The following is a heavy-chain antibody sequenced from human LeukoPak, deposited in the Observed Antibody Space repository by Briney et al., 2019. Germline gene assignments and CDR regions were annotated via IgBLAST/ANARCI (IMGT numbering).Heavy chain of an antibody. Sequence: PGGSLRLSCAASGFTFSSYEMHWVRQAPGKGLEWESYISSSDSTIYYADSVKGRFTISRDNAKNSLYLQMNSLRAEDTAVYYCARDYGGSSPFDYWGQGTLVTVSS. J-gene: IGHJ4*02. CDR2: ISSSDSTI. CDR3: ARDYGGSSPFDY. V-gene: IGHV3-48*03. D-gene: IGHD4-23*01. CDR1: GFTFSSYE.